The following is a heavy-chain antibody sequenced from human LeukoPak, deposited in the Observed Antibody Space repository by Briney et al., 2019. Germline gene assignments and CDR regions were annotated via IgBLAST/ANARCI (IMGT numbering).Heavy chain of an antibody. CDR3: ARHGSIATGAFTS. Sequence: PSETLSLTCSVSGGSIGRSSYYWGWTRQPPGKGLEWIGSIYYSGGTYYNPSLKRRVTISVDTSRNQFSRKLGSVPAADTAVYYCARHGSIATGAFTSGGKGTRATVSS. CDR1: GGSIGRSSYY. CDR2: IYYSGGT. V-gene: IGHV4-39*01. D-gene: IGHD6-13*01. J-gene: IGHJ4*02.